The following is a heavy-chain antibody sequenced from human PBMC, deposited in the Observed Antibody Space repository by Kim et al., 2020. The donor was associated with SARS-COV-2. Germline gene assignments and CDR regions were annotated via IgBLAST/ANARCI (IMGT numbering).Heavy chain of an antibody. CDR2: INPSGGST. Sequence: ASVKVSCKSSGYTFTSYYMHWVRQAPGQGLEWMGIINPSGGSTSYAQKFQGRVTMTRDTSTSTVYMELSSLRSEDTAVYYCARDRVLRIAAYYYYGMDVWGQGTTVTVSS. J-gene: IGHJ6*02. CDR1: GYTFTSYY. D-gene: IGHD6-13*01. V-gene: IGHV1-46*01. CDR3: ARDRVLRIAAYYYYGMDV.